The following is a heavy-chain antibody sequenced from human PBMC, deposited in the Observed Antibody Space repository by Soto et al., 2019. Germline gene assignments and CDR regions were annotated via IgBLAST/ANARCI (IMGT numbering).Heavy chain of an antibody. V-gene: IGHV3-53*02. CDR2: IYGSGNT. Sequence: EMQLVETGGGLIQPGESLRLSCAASEFTVSRNYMSWVRQAPGKGLEIVSIIYGSGNTHYADSVKGRFTISRDNSENTLYLQMNSLRADDTAVYYCASRRGYTYGPPDCWGQGTLVTVSS. CDR1: EFTVSRNY. J-gene: IGHJ4*02. CDR3: ASRRGYTYGPPDC. D-gene: IGHD5-18*01.